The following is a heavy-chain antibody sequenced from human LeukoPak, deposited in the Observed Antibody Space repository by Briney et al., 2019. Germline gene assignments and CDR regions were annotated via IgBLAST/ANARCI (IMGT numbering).Heavy chain of an antibody. CDR3: ARAQWRTYSYYYMDV. Sequence: GGSLRLSCAASGFTVCSNYMSWVRQAPGKGLEWVSVIYSGGSTYYADSVKGRFTISRDDSKNTLYLQMNSLRAEDTAIYYCARAQWRTYSYYYMDVWGKGTTVTVSS. D-gene: IGHD6-19*01. CDR1: GFTVCSNY. V-gene: IGHV3-53*01. J-gene: IGHJ6*03. CDR2: IYSGGST.